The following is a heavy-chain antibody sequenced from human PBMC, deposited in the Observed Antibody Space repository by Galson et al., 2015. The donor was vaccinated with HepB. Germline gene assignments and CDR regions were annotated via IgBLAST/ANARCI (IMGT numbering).Heavy chain of an antibody. Sequence: SLRLSCAASGFTFISFAISWVRQAPGKGLEWVSTISGSGGSTYYADSVKGRFTISRDNSKNTLYLQMNSLRAEDTAVYYCAKEREWLWDAFDIWGQGAMVTVSS. J-gene: IGHJ3*02. CDR3: AKEREWLWDAFDI. CDR1: GFTFISFA. V-gene: IGHV3-23*01. CDR2: ISGSGGST. D-gene: IGHD3-3*01.